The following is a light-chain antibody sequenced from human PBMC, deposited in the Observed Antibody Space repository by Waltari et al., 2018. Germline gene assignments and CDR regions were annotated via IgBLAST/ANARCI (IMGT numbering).Light chain of an antibody. J-gene: IGKJ4*01. CDR1: QDITNY. Sequence: DIQMTQSPSSLSASVGDRVTITCPASQDITNYLNWYQQKPGKAPKLLIYDASNLETGVPSRFSGSGSGTDFTFTISSLQPEDIATYYCHQSGSFHTFGGGTKVEIK. CDR3: HQSGSFHT. V-gene: IGKV1-33*01. CDR2: DAS.